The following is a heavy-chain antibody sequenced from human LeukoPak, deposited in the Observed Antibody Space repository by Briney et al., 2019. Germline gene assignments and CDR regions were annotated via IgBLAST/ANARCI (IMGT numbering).Heavy chain of an antibody. J-gene: IGHJ3*02. CDR1: GFSFSSNA. CDR3: ARDLVSGAYTFDI. Sequence: ETGGFLRLSCAASGFSFSSNAMSWVRQTPGKGLEWVSTISAGGGSTYYADSVKGRFTISRDYSKNSLYLQMNSLRAEDTAVYYCARDLVSGAYTFDIWGQGTMVTVSS. D-gene: IGHD3-16*01. CDR2: ISAGGGST. V-gene: IGHV3-23*01.